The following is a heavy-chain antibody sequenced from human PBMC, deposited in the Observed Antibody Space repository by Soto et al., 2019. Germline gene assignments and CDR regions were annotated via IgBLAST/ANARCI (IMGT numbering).Heavy chain of an antibody. V-gene: IGHV3-21*06. CDR3: ARESEDLTSNFDY. CDR1: GFTFTRYS. Sequence: GGSLRLSCAASGFTFTRYSMKWVRQATGKGLEWVSSISSTTNYIYYGDSMKGRFTISRDNAKNSLYLEMNSLRAEDTAVYYCARESEDLTSNFDYWGQGTLVTVSS. J-gene: IGHJ4*02. CDR2: ISSTTNYI.